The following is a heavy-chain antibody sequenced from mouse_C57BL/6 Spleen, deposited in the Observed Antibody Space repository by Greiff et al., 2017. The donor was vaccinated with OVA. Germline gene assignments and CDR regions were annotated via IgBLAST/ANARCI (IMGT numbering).Heavy chain of an antibody. CDR3: ARSVQTAQATWFAY. Sequence: QVQLQQPGAELVKPGASVKLSCKASGYTFTSYWMKWVKQRPGQGLEWIGEIDPSDSYTNYNQKFKGKATLTVDTSSSTAYMQLSSLTSEDSAVYYCARSVQTAQATWFAYWGQGTLVTVSA. V-gene: IGHV1-50*01. CDR1: GYTFTSYW. J-gene: IGHJ3*01. CDR2: IDPSDSYT. D-gene: IGHD3-2*02.